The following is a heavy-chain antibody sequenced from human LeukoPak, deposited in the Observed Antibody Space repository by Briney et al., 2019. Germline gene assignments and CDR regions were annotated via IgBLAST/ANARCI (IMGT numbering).Heavy chain of an antibody. CDR2: ISYDGSNK. CDR3: AKVSLNMVNDAFDI. Sequence: GGSLRLSCAASGFTFSSYGMHWVRQAPGKGLEWVAVISYDGSNKYYADSVKGRFTISRDNSKNTLYLQMNSLRVEDTAMYYCAKVSLNMVNDAFDIWGQGTMVSVSS. J-gene: IGHJ3*02. V-gene: IGHV3-30*18. CDR1: GFTFSSYG. D-gene: IGHD4/OR15-4a*01.